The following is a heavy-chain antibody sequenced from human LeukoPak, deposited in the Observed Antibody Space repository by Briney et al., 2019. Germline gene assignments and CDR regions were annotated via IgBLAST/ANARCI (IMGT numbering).Heavy chain of an antibody. V-gene: IGHV3-23*01. Sequence: PGGSLRLSCAASGFTFSSYAMSWVRAAPGKGREWVSPISVSGGSTYYADSVKGRFTISRDNSKNTLYLQMNSLRAEDTAVYYCAKDPSNYDFWSGYFWGNDYWGQGTLVTVSS. D-gene: IGHD3-3*01. J-gene: IGHJ4*02. CDR1: GFTFSSYA. CDR2: ISVSGGST. CDR3: AKDPSNYDFWSGYFWGNDY.